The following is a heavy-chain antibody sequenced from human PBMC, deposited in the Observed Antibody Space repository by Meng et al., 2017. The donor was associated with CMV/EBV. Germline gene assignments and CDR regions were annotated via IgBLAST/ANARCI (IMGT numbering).Heavy chain of an antibody. CDR2: INHSGST. J-gene: IGHJ5*02. CDR1: CGCFSSYL. CDR3: ARGGNWFDP. Sequence: VELRCCVGRLLKPSEILSLTCAVYCGCFSSYLLCLFRQPAWKGLEWIGEINHSGSTNYNPSLKRRVTISVDTSKNQFSLKLSSVTAADTAVYYCARGGNWFDPWGQGTLVTVSS. V-gene: IGHV4-34*01.